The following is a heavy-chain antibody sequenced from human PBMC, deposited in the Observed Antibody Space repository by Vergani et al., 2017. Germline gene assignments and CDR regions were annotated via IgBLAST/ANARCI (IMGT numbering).Heavy chain of an antibody. V-gene: IGHV4-59*12. Sequence: QVQLQESGPGLVKPSETLSLTCTVSGGPIRSYYWSWIRQPPGKGLEWIGYIYYSGSTNYNPSLKSRVTISVDTSKNQFSLKLSSVTAADTAVYYCAGGWQWLVLDYWGQGTLVTVSS. D-gene: IGHD6-19*01. CDR2: IYYSGST. CDR3: AGGWQWLVLDY. J-gene: IGHJ4*02. CDR1: GGPIRSYY.